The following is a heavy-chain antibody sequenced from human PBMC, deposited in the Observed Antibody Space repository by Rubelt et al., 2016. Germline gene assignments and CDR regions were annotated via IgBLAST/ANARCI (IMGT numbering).Heavy chain of an antibody. D-gene: IGHD3-16*01. J-gene: IGHJ4*02. Sequence: QVQLQQWGAGLLKPSETLSLTCAVYGGSFSGYYWSWIRQPPGKGLEWIGEINHSGSTNYNPSLKSRVTISVDTAKNRFSLKLSSVTAAATAVYYCARGLDNYGYWGQGTLVTVSS. CDR3: ARGLDNYGY. CDR2: INHSGST. V-gene: IGHV4-34*01. CDR1: GGSFSGYY.